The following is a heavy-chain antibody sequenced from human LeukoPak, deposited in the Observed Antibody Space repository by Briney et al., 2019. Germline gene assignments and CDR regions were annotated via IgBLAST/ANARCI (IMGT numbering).Heavy chain of an antibody. CDR1: GFTFSTYA. CDR2: ISYDGSNK. CDR3: AREAGALAAAGPSIAFDI. V-gene: IGHV3-30-3*01. D-gene: IGHD6-13*01. Sequence: GGSLRLSCAASGFTFSTYAMYWVRQAPGKGLEWVAVISYDGSNKYYADSVKGRFTISRDNSKNTLYLQMNSLRTEDTAVYYCAREAGALAAAGPSIAFDIWGQGTMVTVSS. J-gene: IGHJ3*02.